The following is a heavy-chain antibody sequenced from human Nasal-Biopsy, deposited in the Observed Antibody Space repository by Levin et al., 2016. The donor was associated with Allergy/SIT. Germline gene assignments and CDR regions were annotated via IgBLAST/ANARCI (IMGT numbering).Heavy chain of an antibody. Sequence: GGSLRLSCAASGFTFSRHYMNWVRQAPGKGLVWVSRIKSDGSGTIYADSVKGRFTISRDNAQNTLFLQMSSLRAEDTAVYYCGTGYCTGTGCYSYFWGLGTLVTVSS. CDR3: GTGYCTGTGCYSYF. D-gene: IGHD2-8*02. V-gene: IGHV3-74*01. J-gene: IGHJ4*02. CDR1: GFTFSRHY. CDR2: IKSDGSGT.